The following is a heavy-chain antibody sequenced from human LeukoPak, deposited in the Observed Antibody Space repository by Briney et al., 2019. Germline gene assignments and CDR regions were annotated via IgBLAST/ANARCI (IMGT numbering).Heavy chain of an antibody. D-gene: IGHD6-19*01. V-gene: IGHV3-23*01. CDR1: GFTFSSYA. CDR3: AKAVGSSSAWRFDY. CDR2: ISGGGGST. J-gene: IGHJ4*02. Sequence: GGSLRLSCAVSGFTFSSYAMSWVRQAPGKGLEWVSAISGGGGSTYYADSVKGRFTISRDNSKNTLYLQMNSLRAEDTAIYYCAKAVGSSSAWRFDYWGQGTLVTVSS.